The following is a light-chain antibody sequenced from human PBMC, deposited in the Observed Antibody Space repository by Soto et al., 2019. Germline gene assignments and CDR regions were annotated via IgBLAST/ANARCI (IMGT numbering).Light chain of an antibody. V-gene: IGKV3-15*01. J-gene: IGKJ1*01. CDR2: GAS. Sequence: EIVMTQSPATLSVSPGERATISCRASQSVSSNLAWYQQKPGQAPRLLIYGASTRATGIPARFSGSGSGTEFTLTISSLQSEDFSVYYGQQYNNWPRTFGQGTQVEI. CDR1: QSVSSN. CDR3: QQYNNWPRT.